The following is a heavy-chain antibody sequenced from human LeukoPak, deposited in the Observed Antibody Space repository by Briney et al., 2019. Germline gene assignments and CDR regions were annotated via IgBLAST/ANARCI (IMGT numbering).Heavy chain of an antibody. CDR3: ARASRWLAFDY. CDR2: TYNGDNT. Sequence: PGGSLRLSCAVSGFTVSSIHMAWVRQTPGKGLEWVSVTYNGDNTYYPDSVRGRFTISRDNSKNTLYLQMNSLRAEDTAVYYCARASRWLAFDYWGQGTLVTVSS. J-gene: IGHJ4*02. D-gene: IGHD6-19*01. CDR1: GFTVSSIH. V-gene: IGHV3-66*01.